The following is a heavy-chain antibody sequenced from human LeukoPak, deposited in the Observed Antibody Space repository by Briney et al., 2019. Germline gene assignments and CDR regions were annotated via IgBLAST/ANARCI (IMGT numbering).Heavy chain of an antibody. CDR2: IRGGGGST. V-gene: IGHV3-23*01. Sequence: AGSLRLSCAASGLTFSSYGFSWVRQVSGMGLEWVSAIRGGGGSTYYSDSVRGRFTISRDNSKNTLYLQMNNLTVEDTAIYYCAKDHATGSNLDFDFDDWGQGTLVTVSS. CDR3: AKDHATGSNLDFDFDD. D-gene: IGHD3-3*01. J-gene: IGHJ4*02. CDR1: GLTFSSYG.